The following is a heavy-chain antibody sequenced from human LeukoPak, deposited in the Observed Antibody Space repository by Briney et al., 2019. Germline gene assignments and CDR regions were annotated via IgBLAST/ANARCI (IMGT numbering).Heavy chain of an antibody. Sequence: PSQTLSLTCTVSGGSISSGDYFWSWIRQPPGKGLEWIGYIYYSGSTYYNSSLKSRVTISIATSKNQFSLKLSSVTAADTAVYYCAREKCSGGICYSGFDCWGQGTLVTVSS. CDR1: GGSISSGDYF. D-gene: IGHD2-15*01. CDR3: AREKCSGGICYSGFDC. V-gene: IGHV4-30-4*01. CDR2: IYYSGST. J-gene: IGHJ4*02.